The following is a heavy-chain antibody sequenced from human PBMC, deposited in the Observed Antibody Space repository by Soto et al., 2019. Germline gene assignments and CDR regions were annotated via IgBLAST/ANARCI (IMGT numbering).Heavy chain of an antibody. J-gene: IGHJ4*02. CDR2: ISYDASNK. V-gene: IGHV3-30-3*01. Sequence: GGSLGLSCAASGFTFSTYAMNWVRQAPGKGLEWVAAISYDASNKYYAGSVKGRFTISRDNYKNTLYLQMNSLRTEDTAMYYCARWVYAFGYWGQGTLVTVS. D-gene: IGHD6-13*01. CDR3: ARWVYAFGY. CDR1: GFTFSTYA.